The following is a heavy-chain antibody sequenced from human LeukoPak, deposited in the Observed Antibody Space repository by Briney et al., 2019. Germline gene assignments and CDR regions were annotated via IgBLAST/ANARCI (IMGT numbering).Heavy chain of an antibody. CDR3: ARVTNYCSGGSCYSLGYFQH. CDR2: IKKDGSEK. Sequence: GGSLRLSCAASGFTFNSYWMSWVRQAPGKGLEWVANIKKDGSEKNYVDSVKGRFTISRDNAKNSLYLQMNSLRAEDTAVYYCARVTNYCSGGSCYSLGYFQHWGQGTLVTVSS. V-gene: IGHV3-7*01. D-gene: IGHD2-15*01. J-gene: IGHJ1*01. CDR1: GFTFNSYW.